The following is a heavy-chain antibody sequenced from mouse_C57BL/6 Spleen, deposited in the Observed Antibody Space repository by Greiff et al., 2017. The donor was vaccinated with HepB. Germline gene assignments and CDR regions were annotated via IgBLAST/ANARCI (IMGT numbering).Heavy chain of an antibody. V-gene: IGHV1-42*01. CDR1: GFSFPGYY. Sequence: VQLQQSGPVLVKPGASVKISCKASGFSFPGYYMNWVKQSPEKSLAWIASINPSTGGTTYNQKFKAKATLTVDKSSSTAYMQLKSLTSEDSAVYYGARGLSGAKDDWGKGTSVTVSS. J-gene: IGHJ4*01. CDR2: INPSTGGT. D-gene: IGHD2-3*01. CDR3: ARGLSGAKDD.